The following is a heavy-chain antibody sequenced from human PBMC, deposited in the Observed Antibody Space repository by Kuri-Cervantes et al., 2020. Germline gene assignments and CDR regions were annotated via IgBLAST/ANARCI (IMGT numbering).Heavy chain of an antibody. CDR1: GFTFDDYA. J-gene: IGHJ4*02. D-gene: IGHD3-16*02. V-gene: IGHV3-9*01. CDR3: ATALRDYIWGSYRPFDY. Sequence: SLKISCAISGFTFDDYAMHWVRQAPGKGLEWVSGISWNTINIIYADSVKGRFTISRDNSKNTLYLQMNSLRSEDTAVYYCATALRDYIWGSYRPFDYWGQGTLVTVSS. CDR2: ISWNTINI.